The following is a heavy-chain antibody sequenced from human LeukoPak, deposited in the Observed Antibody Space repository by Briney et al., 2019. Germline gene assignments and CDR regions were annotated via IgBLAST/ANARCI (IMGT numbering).Heavy chain of an antibody. CDR1: GYTFTVYY. D-gene: IGHD2-21*02. CDR3: ARGVLLQGRGAFDI. J-gene: IGHJ3*02. CDR2: VIPNSGGT. V-gene: IGHV1-2*02. Sequence: ASVKVSCKASGYTFTVYYIHWLRQAPGQSLEWMGWVIPNSGGTNYAQNSQGRVTMTRDASISTAYMELSSLTYDDTAIYYCARGVLLQGRGAFDIWGQGSMVTVSS.